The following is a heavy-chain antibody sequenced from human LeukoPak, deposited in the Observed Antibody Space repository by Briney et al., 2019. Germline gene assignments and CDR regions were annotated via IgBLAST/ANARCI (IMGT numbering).Heavy chain of an antibody. J-gene: IGHJ6*02. D-gene: IGHD3-10*01. V-gene: IGHV4-4*02. CDR2: IYHSGST. Sequence: PAETLSLTCAVSGGSISSSNLWSWVRQPPGKGLEWIGEIYHSGSTNYNPSLKSRVTISVDTSKNQFSLKLSSVTAADTAVYYCARGRGYYYGMDVWGQGTTVTASS. CDR3: ARGRGYYYGMDV. CDR1: GGSISSSNL.